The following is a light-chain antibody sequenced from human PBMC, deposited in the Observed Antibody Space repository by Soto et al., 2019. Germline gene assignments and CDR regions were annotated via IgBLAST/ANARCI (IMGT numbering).Light chain of an antibody. V-gene: IGKV1-6*01. CDR2: GAS. J-gene: IGKJ1*01. Sequence: AVQMTQSPSSLSASVGDRVIISCRASQAIVTDVGWYQQKPGKAPSLLIYGASRLHSGVPSRFGGSGSGTDFTLTINGLQPEDFATYYCLQDHKFPWTFGQGTRVDLK. CDR3: LQDHKFPWT. CDR1: QAIVTD.